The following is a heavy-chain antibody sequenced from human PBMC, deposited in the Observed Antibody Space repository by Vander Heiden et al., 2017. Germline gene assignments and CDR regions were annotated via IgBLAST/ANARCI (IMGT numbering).Heavy chain of an antibody. Sequence: EVQLVESGGVVVQPGGSLRLSCAASGFTFDDYNVPWFRQAPGKGLEWVSLISWDGGSTYYADSVKGRFTISRDNSKNSLYLQMNSLRTEDTALYYCAKDIGGVVVVAATQGLDYWGQGTLVTVSS. D-gene: IGHD2-15*01. V-gene: IGHV3-43*01. CDR1: GFTFDDYN. J-gene: IGHJ4*02. CDR3: AKDIGGVVVVAATQGLDY. CDR2: ISWDGGST.